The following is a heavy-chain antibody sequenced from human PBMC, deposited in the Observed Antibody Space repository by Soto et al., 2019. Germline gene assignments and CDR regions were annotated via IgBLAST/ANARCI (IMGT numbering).Heavy chain of an antibody. CDR3: ATVRRARHRTFYFDP. J-gene: IGHJ5*02. V-gene: IGHV4-59*01. Sequence: QVQLQESGPGLVKPSETLSLTCTASSGSISSNYWSWIRQPPGKGLEWIGYISSSGSTSYNASLQRRASISVDTSRSQISRRLTSETAADTAVYYCATVRRARHRTFYFDPWGRGTLVTVSS. D-gene: IGHD2-8*01. CDR2: ISSSGST. CDR1: SGSISSNY.